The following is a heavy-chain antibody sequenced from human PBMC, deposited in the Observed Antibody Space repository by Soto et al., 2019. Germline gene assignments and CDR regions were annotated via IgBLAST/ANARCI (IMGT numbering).Heavy chain of an antibody. D-gene: IGHD4-17*01. V-gene: IGHV4-59*08. J-gene: IGHJ4*02. Sequence: QVQLQESGPGLVKPSETLSLTCTVSGGSISSYYWSWIRQPPGKGLEWIGYIYYSGSTNYNPSLXGXVXIXXDTSKNQFSLKLSSVTAADTAVYYCARRYGPGFDYWGQGTLVTVSS. CDR3: ARRYGPGFDY. CDR2: IYYSGST. CDR1: GGSISSYY.